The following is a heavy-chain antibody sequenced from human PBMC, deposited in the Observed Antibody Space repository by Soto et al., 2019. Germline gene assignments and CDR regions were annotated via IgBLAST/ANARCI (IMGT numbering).Heavy chain of an antibody. J-gene: IGHJ4*02. Sequence: SETLSLPCAVSGGFISSYYWSWIRQPPGKGPEWIGNIFYSGSTNYNPSLDSRVTMSVDTSNNQFSPKLKSVTAADTAIYYCARRRNTMTGDFDSWGQGALVTVSS. D-gene: IGHD3-3*01. CDR2: IFYSGST. CDR3: ARRRNTMTGDFDS. CDR1: GGFISSYY. V-gene: IGHV4-59*01.